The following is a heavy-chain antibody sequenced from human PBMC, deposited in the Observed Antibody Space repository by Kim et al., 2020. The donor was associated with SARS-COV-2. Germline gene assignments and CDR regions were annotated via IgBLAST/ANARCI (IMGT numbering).Heavy chain of an antibody. Sequence: ASVKVSCKASRSIFTNYGISWMRQAPGQGLEWMAWISSYSGDTNYAQKFQGRVTVTTDSSTDTVYMELRSLRSDDTAVYFCARDWSSLAASYFDYWGQGTLITVSS. CDR3: ARDWSSLAASYFDY. CDR2: ISSYSGDT. V-gene: IGHV1-18*04. J-gene: IGHJ4*02. CDR1: RSIFTNYG. D-gene: IGHD1-26*01.